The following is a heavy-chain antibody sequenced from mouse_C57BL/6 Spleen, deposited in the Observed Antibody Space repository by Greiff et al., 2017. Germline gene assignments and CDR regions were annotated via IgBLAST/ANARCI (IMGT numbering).Heavy chain of an antibody. CDR2: ISDGGSYT. D-gene: IGHD1-1*01. CDR3: AREGGHGSYAMDY. Sequence: EVQLVESGGGLVKPGGSLKLSCAASGFTFSSYAMSWVRQTPEKRLEWVATISDGGSYTYYPDNVKGRFTISRDNAKNNLYLQMSHLKSEDTAMYYCAREGGHGSYAMDYWGQGTSVTVSS. CDR1: GFTFSSYA. J-gene: IGHJ4*01. V-gene: IGHV5-4*01.